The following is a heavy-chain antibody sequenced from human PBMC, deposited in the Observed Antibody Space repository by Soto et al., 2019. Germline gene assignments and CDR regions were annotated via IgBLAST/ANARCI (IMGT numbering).Heavy chain of an antibody. Sequence: SETLSLTCTVSGGSISSYYWSWIRQPPGKGLEWIGYIYYSGSTNYNPSLKSRVTISVDTSKNQFSLKLSPVTAADTAVYYCARSITIFGVVIYAGWFDPWGQGTLVTVSS. CDR3: ARSITIFGVVIYAGWFDP. V-gene: IGHV4-59*01. J-gene: IGHJ5*02. CDR2: IYYSGST. CDR1: GGSISSYY. D-gene: IGHD3-3*01.